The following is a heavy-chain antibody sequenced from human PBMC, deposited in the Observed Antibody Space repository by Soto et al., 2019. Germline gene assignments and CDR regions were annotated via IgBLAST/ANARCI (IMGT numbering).Heavy chain of an antibody. Sequence: PSETLSLTCTVSGGSISSGGYYWSWIRQHPGKGLEWIGYIYYSGSTYYNPSLKSRVTISVDTSKNQFSLKLSSVTAADTAVYYCARDRYDILPRGWFDPWGQGTLVTVSS. J-gene: IGHJ5*02. D-gene: IGHD3-9*01. CDR1: GGSISSGGYY. CDR2: IYYSGST. V-gene: IGHV4-31*03. CDR3: ARDRYDILPRGWFDP.